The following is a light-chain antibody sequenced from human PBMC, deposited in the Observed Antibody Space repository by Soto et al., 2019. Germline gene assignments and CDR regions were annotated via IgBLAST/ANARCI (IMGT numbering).Light chain of an antibody. CDR1: SNDV. V-gene: IGLV2-14*03. CDR3: SSYTSSNTLV. Sequence: QPVLTQPASVSGSPGQSITISCTGTSNDVSWYQQQPGKAPKLMIYDDTNRPSGVSNRFSGSKSGNTASLTISGLQAEDEADYYCSSYTSSNTLVFGGGTKLTVL. J-gene: IGLJ3*02. CDR2: DDT.